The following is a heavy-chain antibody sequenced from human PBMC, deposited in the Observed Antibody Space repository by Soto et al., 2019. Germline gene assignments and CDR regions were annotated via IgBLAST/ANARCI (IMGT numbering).Heavy chain of an antibody. CDR3: AKGVDYGDYSFDH. CDR1: GFTFSSYG. Sequence: QVQLVESGRGVVQPGRSLRLSCAASGFTFSSYGMHWVRQTPGKGLEWVAVISQDGSNKYYADSVKGRFTISRHNSRNTLYLEMDSLRAEDTAVYYCAKGVDYGDYSFDHWGQGALVTVSS. V-gene: IGHV3-30*18. D-gene: IGHD4-17*01. J-gene: IGHJ4*02. CDR2: ISQDGSNK.